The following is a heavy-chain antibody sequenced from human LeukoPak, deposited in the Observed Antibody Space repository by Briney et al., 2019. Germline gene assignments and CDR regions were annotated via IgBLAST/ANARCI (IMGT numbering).Heavy chain of an antibody. D-gene: IGHD3-3*01. V-gene: IGHV1-69*02. J-gene: IGHJ4*02. CDR1: GGTSSSYT. CDR3: ARSTTISPLDY. CDR2: IIPILGIA. Sequence: SVKVSCKASGGTSSSYTINWVRQAPGQGLEWMGRIIPILGIANYAQKFQGRVTITADKSTSTAYMELSSLRSEDTAVYYCARSTTISPLDYWGQGTLVTVSS.